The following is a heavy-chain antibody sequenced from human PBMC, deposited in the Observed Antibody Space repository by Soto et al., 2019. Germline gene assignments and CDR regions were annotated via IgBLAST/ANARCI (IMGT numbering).Heavy chain of an antibody. CDR1: GGSISSYY. D-gene: IGHD3-3*01. J-gene: IGHJ6*02. Sequence: LSLTCTVSGGSISSYYWSWIRQPPGKGLEWIGYIYYSGSTNYNPSLKSRVTISVDTSKNQFSLKLSSVTAADTAVYYCARDRANYDFWSGPYYYGMDVWGQGTTVTVS. V-gene: IGHV4-59*01. CDR2: IYYSGST. CDR3: ARDRANYDFWSGPYYYGMDV.